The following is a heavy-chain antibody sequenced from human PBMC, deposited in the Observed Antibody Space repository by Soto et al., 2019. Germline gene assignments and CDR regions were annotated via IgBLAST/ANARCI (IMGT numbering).Heavy chain of an antibody. Sequence: SGPTLVNPTQTLTLTCTFSGFSLSTSGVGVGWIRQPPGKALEWLALIYWNVDKRYSPSLKSRLTFTKDTFKNQVVLTMTNMDPVDTATYYCAHSSSGSYYNPFDYWGQGTLVTVSS. CDR2: IYWNVDK. CDR3: AHSSSGSYYNPFDY. V-gene: IGHV2-5*01. D-gene: IGHD3-10*01. CDR1: GFSLSTSGVG. J-gene: IGHJ4*02.